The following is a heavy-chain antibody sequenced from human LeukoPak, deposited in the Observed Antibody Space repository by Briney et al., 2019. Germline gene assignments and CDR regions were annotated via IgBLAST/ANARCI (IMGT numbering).Heavy chain of an antibody. V-gene: IGHV1-24*01. CDR2: INREDGET. Sequence: ASVKVSCKVSEYTLTELSIHWVRQAPGKGLEWMGGINREDGETIYAQKFQGRVTMTEVTSIDTAYMELSSLRSEDTAVYYCATDVTSFYGMDVWGQGTTVTVSS. D-gene: IGHD4-17*01. CDR3: ATDVTSFYGMDV. J-gene: IGHJ6*02. CDR1: EYTLTELS.